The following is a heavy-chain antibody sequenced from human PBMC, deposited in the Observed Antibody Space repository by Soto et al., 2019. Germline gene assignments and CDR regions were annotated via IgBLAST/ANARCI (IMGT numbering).Heavy chain of an antibody. CDR2: IIPIFGTA. D-gene: IGHD2-2*02. CDR3: AGEVVVPAAIPHGWFDP. CDR1: GGTFSSYA. V-gene: IGHV1-69*13. Sequence: SVKVSCKASGGTFSSYAISWVRQAPGQGLEWMGGIIPIFGTANYAQKFQGRVTVTADESTSTAYMELSSLRSEDTAVNYCAGEVVVPAAIPHGWFDPWGQGTLVTVSS. J-gene: IGHJ5*02.